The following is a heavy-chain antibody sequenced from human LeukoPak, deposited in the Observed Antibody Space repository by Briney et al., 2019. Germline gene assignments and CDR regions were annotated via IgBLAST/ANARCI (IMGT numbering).Heavy chain of an antibody. CDR3: ATVRGADGAYYYYYMDV. Sequence: PGGSLRLSCAASGFTVSSNYMSWVRQAPGKGLEWVSVIYSGGSTYYADSVKGRFTLSRDNSKNTLYLQMKSLRAEATAVYYCATVRGADGAYYYYYMDVWGKGTTVTVSS. J-gene: IGHJ6*03. D-gene: IGHD1-26*01. V-gene: IGHV3-53*01. CDR2: IYSGGST. CDR1: GFTVSSNY.